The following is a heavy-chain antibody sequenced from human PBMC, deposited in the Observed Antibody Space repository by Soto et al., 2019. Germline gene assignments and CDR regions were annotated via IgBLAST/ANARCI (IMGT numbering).Heavy chain of an antibody. Sequence: LRLSCAVSGSIFSSYGMHWVRQAPGKGLEWVAVTSYDGRNNNYADSVRGRFTISRDNSKSTLYLKMTSLRAEDTAVYYCAKDGNDYVWGSYRPEWYFDYWGQGTLVTVSS. CDR2: TSYDGRNN. D-gene: IGHD3-16*02. J-gene: IGHJ4*02. CDR3: AKDGNDYVWGSYRPEWYFDY. V-gene: IGHV3-30*18. CDR1: GSIFSSYG.